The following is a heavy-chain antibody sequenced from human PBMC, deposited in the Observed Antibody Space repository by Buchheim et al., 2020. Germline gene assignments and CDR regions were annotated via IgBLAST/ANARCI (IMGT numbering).Heavy chain of an antibody. CDR3: TRDQGVVVAATHYYYGMDV. CDR1: GGSISSGGYY. D-gene: IGHD2-15*01. V-gene: IGHV4-31*03. CDR2: IYYSGST. J-gene: IGHJ6*02. Sequence: QVQLQESGPGLVKPSQTLSLTCTVSGGSISSGGYYWSWIRQHPGKGLEWIGYIYYSGSTYYNPSLKSRVTISVATSKNQFSLKLSSVTAADTAVYYCTRDQGVVVAATHYYYGMDVWGQGTT.